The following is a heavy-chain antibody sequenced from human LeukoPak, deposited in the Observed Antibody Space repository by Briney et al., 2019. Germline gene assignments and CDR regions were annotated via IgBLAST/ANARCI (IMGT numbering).Heavy chain of an antibody. CDR2: ISGSGGST. CDR3: AKDQGSGYDYPDAFDI. J-gene: IGHJ3*02. V-gene: IGHV3-23*01. CDR1: GFTFSSYA. D-gene: IGHD5-12*01. Sequence: QSGGSLRLSCAASGFTFSSYAMSWVRQAPGKGLEWVSAISGSGGSTCYADSVKGRFTISRDNSKNTLYLQMNSLRAEDTAVYYCAKDQGSGYDYPDAFDIWGQGTMVTVSS.